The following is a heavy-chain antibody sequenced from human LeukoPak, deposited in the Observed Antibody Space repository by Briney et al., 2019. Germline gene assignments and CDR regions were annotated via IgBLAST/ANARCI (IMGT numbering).Heavy chain of an antibody. J-gene: IGHJ5*02. V-gene: IGHV1-2*04. CDR1: GYTFTGYY. D-gene: IGHD3-10*01. Sequence: ASVKVSCKASGYTFTGYYMHWVRQAPGQGLEWMGWINPNSGGTNYAQKFQGWVTMTRDTSIGTAYMELSRLRSDDTAVYYCARDGSLTYYYGSGSANWFDPWGQGTLVTVSS. CDR3: ARDGSLTYYYGSGSANWFDP. CDR2: INPNSGGT.